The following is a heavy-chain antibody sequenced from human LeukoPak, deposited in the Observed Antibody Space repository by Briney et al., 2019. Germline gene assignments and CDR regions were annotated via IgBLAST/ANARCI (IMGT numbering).Heavy chain of an antibody. V-gene: IGHV4-34*01. CDR1: GGSFSGYY. CDR2: INHSGST. D-gene: IGHD2-15*01. J-gene: IGHJ6*02. CDR3: ARARCSGDSCYLRNYYGMDV. Sequence: SETLSVTCAVYGGSFSGYYWSWIRQPPGKGLEWIGEINHSGSTNYNPSLKSRVTISVDTSKNQFSLKLSSVTAADTAVYYCARARCSGDSCYLRNYYGMDVWGQGTTVTVSS.